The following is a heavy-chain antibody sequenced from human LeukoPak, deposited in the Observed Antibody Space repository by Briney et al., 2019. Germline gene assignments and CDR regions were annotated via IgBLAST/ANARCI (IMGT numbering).Heavy chain of an antibody. J-gene: IGHJ5*02. D-gene: IGHD3-10*01. CDR2: IDPSDSYT. CDR3: ARTPPLLWFGELLFHTNWFDP. V-gene: IGHV5-10-1*01. Sequence: GESLKISCKGSGYSFTSYWISWVRQMPGKGLEWMGRIDPSDSYTNYSPSFQGHVTISADKSISTAYLQWSSLKASDTAMYYCARTPPLLWFGELLFHTNWFDPWGQETLVTVSS. CDR1: GYSFTSYW.